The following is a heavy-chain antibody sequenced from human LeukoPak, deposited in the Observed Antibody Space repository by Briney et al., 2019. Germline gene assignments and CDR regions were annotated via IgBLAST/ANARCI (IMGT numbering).Heavy chain of an antibody. Sequence: PGGSLRLSCAASGFTFSSCGMHWVRQAPGKGLEWVAVISYDGSNKYYADSVKGRFTISRDNSKNTLYLQMNSLRAEDTAVYYCAKDRSGSHDYWGQGTLVTVSS. J-gene: IGHJ4*02. CDR1: GFTFSSCG. CDR3: AKDRSGSHDY. D-gene: IGHD1-26*01. V-gene: IGHV3-30*18. CDR2: ISYDGSNK.